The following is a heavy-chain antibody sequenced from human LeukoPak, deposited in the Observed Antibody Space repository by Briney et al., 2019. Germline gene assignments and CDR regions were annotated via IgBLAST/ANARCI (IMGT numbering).Heavy chain of an antibody. CDR3: ARDGYYYAGSFEY. CDR2: ISHSGSS. J-gene: IGHJ4*02. Sequence: SETLSLTCAVSGYSISSGYFWAWIRQPPGKGLEWIGSISHSGSSYSKPSLKSRVIISVDTSNNQFPLKLTSVTAADTATYYCARDGYYYAGSFEYWGQGIRVAVSS. V-gene: IGHV4-38-2*02. CDR1: GYSISSGYF. D-gene: IGHD3-10*01.